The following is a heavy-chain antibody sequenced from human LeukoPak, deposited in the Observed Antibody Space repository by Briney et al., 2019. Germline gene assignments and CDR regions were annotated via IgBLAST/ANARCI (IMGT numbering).Heavy chain of an antibody. V-gene: IGHV4-34*01. CDR3: ARGRIQLWLASWFDP. CDR2: INHSGST. D-gene: IGHD5-18*01. CDR1: GGSFSGYY. J-gene: IGHJ5*02. Sequence: PSETLSLTCAAYGGSFSGYYWSWIRQPPGKGLEWIGEINHSGSTNYNPSLKSRVTISVDTSKNQFSLKLSSVTAADTAVYYCARGRIQLWLASWFDPWGQGTLVTVSS.